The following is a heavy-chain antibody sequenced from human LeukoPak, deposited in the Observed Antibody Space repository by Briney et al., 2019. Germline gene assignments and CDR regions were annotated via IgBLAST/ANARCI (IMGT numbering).Heavy chain of an antibody. J-gene: IGHJ4*02. D-gene: IGHD3-22*01. CDR2: IYYSGST. Sequence: PSETLSLTCTVSGGSVSSGGYNWSWIRQPPGKGLEWIGYIYYSGSTNYNPSLKSRVTISVDTSKNQFSLKLSSVTAADTAVYYCARDGSYDSSPYYFDYWGQGTLVTVSS. CDR1: GGSVSSGGYN. CDR3: ARDGSYDSSPYYFDY. V-gene: IGHV4-61*08.